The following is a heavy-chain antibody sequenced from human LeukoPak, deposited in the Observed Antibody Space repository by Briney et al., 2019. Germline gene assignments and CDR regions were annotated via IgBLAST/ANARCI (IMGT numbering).Heavy chain of an antibody. CDR1: GFSFDTYG. V-gene: IGHV3-30*18. D-gene: IGHD1-1*01. CDR3: AKEKAIGTINYGLDV. Sequence: PGGSLRLSCAACGFSFDTYGMLWVRQAPGKGLEWVAVIAYDGSNKYHADSVKGRFTISRDNSKNTLYLQMNSLRGEHPAIYYCAKEKAIGTINYGLDVWGPGTTVTVSS. J-gene: IGHJ6*02. CDR2: IAYDGSNK.